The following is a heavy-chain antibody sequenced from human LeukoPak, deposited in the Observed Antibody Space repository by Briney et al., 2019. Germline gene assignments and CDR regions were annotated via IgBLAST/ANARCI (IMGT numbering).Heavy chain of an antibody. CDR3: AREVERRYYYYYYMDV. J-gene: IGHJ6*03. D-gene: IGHD1-1*01. CDR2: IIPIFGTA. V-gene: IGHV1-69*05. CDR1: GGTFSSYA. Sequence: SVKVSCKASGGTFSSYAISWVRRAPGQGLEWMGRIIPIFGTANYAQKFQGRVTITTDESTSTAYMELSSLRSEDTAVYYCAREVERRYYYYYYMDVWGKGTTVTVSS.